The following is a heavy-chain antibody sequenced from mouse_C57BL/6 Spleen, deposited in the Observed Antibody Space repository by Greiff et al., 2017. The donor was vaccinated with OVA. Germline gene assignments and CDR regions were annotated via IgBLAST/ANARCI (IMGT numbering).Heavy chain of an antibody. J-gene: IGHJ4*01. Sequence: EVKLVESGGDLVKPGGSLKLSCAASGFTFSSYGMSWVRQTPDKRLEWVATISSGGSYTYYPDSVKGRFTISRDNAKNTLYLQMSSLKSEDTAMYYCARHEGYSNLYAMDYWGQGTSVTVSS. V-gene: IGHV5-6*01. CDR3: ARHEGYSNLYAMDY. D-gene: IGHD2-5*01. CDR1: GFTFSSYG. CDR2: ISSGGSYT.